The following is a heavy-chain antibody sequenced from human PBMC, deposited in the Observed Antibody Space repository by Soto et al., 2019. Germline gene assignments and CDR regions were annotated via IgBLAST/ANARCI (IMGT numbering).Heavy chain of an antibody. CDR3: ANLNYYDSSGYYYPFDY. CDR2: IYSDGST. J-gene: IGHJ4*02. V-gene: IGHV3-66*01. D-gene: IGHD3-22*01. CDR1: GFTVSSSY. Sequence: PGGSLRLSCAASGFTVSSSYMNWVRQAPGKGLEWASVIYSDGSTYYADSVKGRFTISRDTSKNTLYLQMNSLRAEDTAVYYCANLNYYDSSGYYYPFDYWGQGTLVTVSS.